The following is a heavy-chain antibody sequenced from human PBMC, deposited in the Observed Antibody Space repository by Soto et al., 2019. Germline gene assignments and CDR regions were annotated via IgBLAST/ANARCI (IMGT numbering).Heavy chain of an antibody. CDR3: ARREMATIVGAFDI. J-gene: IGHJ3*02. CDR1: GGTFSSYA. D-gene: IGHD5-12*01. CDR2: IIPIFGTA. Sequence: GASVKVSCKASGGTFSSYAISWVRQAPGQGLEWMGGIIPIFGTANYAQKFQGRVTITADESTSTAYMELSSLRSEDTAVYYCARREMATIVGAFDIWGQGTMVTVS. V-gene: IGHV1-69*13.